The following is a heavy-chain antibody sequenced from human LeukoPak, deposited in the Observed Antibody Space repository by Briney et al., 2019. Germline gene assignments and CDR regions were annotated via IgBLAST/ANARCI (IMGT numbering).Heavy chain of an antibody. CDR1: GYSFTSYW. Sequence: GESLKISCKGSGYSFTSYWISWVRQMPGKGLEWMGRIDPSDSYTNYSPSFQGHVTISADKSISTAYLQWSSLKASDTAMYYCAVLAYGDYVGGYFDYWGQGTLVTVSS. CDR3: AVLAYGDYVGGYFDY. CDR2: IDPSDSYT. V-gene: IGHV5-10-1*01. D-gene: IGHD4-17*01. J-gene: IGHJ4*02.